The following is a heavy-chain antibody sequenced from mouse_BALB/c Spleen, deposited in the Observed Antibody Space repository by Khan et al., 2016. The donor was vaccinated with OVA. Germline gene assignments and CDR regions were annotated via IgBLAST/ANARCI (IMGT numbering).Heavy chain of an antibody. CDR1: GYSITSGYA. Sequence: EVELVESGPGLVKPSQSLSLTCTVTGYSITSGYAWNWIRQFPGNKLEWMGYISYSGGTSYNPSLKSRISITRDTSKNQFFLQLNSVTTEDTATYDCARGNYYGYYFDYWGQGTTLTVSS. V-gene: IGHV3-2*02. J-gene: IGHJ2*01. CDR2: ISYSGGT. D-gene: IGHD1-1*01. CDR3: ARGNYYGYYFDY.